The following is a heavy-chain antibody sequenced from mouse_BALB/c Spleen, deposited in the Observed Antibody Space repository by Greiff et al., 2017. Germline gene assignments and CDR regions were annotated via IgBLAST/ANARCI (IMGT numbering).Heavy chain of an antibody. D-gene: IGHD2-4*01. CDR1: GFTFSSYA. J-gene: IGHJ4*01. V-gene: IGHV5-9-3*01. CDR3: ARHDYYDYGYAMDY. CDR2: ISSGGSYT. Sequence: EVKVEESGGGLVKPGGSLKLSCAASGFTFSSYAMSWVRQTPEKRLEWVATISSGGSYTYYPDSVKGRFTISRDNAKNTLYLQMSSLRSEDTAMYYCARHDYYDYGYAMDYWGQGTSVTVSS.